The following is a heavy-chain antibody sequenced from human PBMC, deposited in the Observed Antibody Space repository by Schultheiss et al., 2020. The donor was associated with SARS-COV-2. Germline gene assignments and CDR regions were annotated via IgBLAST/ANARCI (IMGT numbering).Heavy chain of an antibody. CDR2: ISGSGGST. CDR3: AKAYGSYYGSYFDY. D-gene: IGHD1-26*01. CDR1: GFTFSSYG. Sequence: GGSLRLSCGASGFTFSSYGMSWVRQAPGKGLEWVSGISGSGGSTYYADSVKGRFTISRDNSKKTLYLQMNSLRAEDTAIYYCAKAYGSYYGSYFDYWGQGTLVTVSS. V-gene: IGHV3-23*01. J-gene: IGHJ4*02.